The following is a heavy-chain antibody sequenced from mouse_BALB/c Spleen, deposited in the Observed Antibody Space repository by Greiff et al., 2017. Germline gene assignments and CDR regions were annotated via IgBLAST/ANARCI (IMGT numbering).Heavy chain of an antibody. V-gene: IGHV2-9*02. J-gene: IGHJ3*01. CDR2: IWAGGST. CDR3: ARGGYDGAWFAY. CDR1: GFSLTSYG. D-gene: IGHD2-14*01. Sequence: VQGVESGPGLVAPSQSLSITCTVSGFSLTSYGVHWVRQPPGKGLEWLGVIWAGGSTNYNSALMSRLSISKDNSKSQVFLKMNSLQTDDTAMYYCARGGYDGAWFAYWGQGTLVTVSA.